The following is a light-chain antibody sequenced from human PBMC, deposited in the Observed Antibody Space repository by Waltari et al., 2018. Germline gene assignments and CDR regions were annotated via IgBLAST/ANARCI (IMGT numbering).Light chain of an antibody. J-gene: IGLJ3*02. CDR1: ASNIRGHF. V-gene: IGLV1-44*01. Sequence: QPVLTQPPSVSGTPGQRVTISCSGSASNIRGHFVNCYQPFPGKAPKLLIYRSDRRPSGVPDRFSGSKSGTSASLAISGLQSEDEADYFCASWDDSLNGHWVFGGGTKVTVL. CDR3: ASWDDSLNGHWV. CDR2: RSD.